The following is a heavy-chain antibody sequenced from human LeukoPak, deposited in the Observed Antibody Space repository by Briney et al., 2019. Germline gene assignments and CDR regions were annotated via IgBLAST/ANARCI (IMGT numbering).Heavy chain of an antibody. V-gene: IGHV3-48*04. CDR2: ISTSGSTK. CDR1: GFTFRNYD. D-gene: IGHD2-21*02. Sequence: PGGSLRLSCIPSGFTFRNYDMHWVRQAPGKGLEWVSYISTSGSTKYYADSVKGRFTISRDNAKNSLYLQMNSLRAEDTAVYYCASSLGRRKYCGGDCLSYWGQGTLVTVSS. J-gene: IGHJ4*02. CDR3: ASSLGRRKYCGGDCLSY.